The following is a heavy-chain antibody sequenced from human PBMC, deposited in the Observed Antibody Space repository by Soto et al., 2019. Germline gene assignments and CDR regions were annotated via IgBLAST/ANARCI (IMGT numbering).Heavy chain of an antibody. CDR1: GYTFTSYG. J-gene: IGHJ4*02. CDR3: ARDSPPVDY. Sequence: QVQLVQSGAEVKKPGASVKVSCKASGYTFTSYGLSWVRQAPGQGLEWMGWISAYNGNTNYAQKLQGRVTMTTDTXXXXXXXXXXXXXSDDTAXXYCARDSPPVDYWGQGTLVTVSS. CDR2: ISAYNGNT. V-gene: IGHV1-18*01.